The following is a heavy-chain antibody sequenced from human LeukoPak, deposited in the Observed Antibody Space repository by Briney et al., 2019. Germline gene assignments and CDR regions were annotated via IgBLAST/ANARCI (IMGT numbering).Heavy chain of an antibody. CDR2: ISGSGGST. D-gene: IGHD3-16*02. V-gene: IGHV3-23*01. J-gene: IGHJ6*03. CDR1: GFTFSSYA. Sequence: PGGSLRLSCAASGFTFSSYAMSWVRQAPGKGLEWVSAISGSGGSTYYADSVKGRFTISRDNSENTLYLQMNSLRAEDTAVYYCAKDKSNIMITFGGVIDPYYYYYYMDVWGKGTTVTVSS. CDR3: AKDKSNIMITFGGVIDPYYYYYYMDV.